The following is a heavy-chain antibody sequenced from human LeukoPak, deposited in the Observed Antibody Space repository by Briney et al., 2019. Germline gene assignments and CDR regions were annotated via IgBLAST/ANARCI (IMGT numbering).Heavy chain of an antibody. Sequence: GGSLRLSCAASEFSVGSNYMTWVRQAPGKGLEWVSLIYSGGSTYYADSVKGRFTISRDNSKNTLYLQMNSLRAEDTAVYYCARGDYYDSSGLTWGQGTLVTVSS. CDR1: EFSVGSNY. J-gene: IGHJ5*02. CDR2: IYSGGST. V-gene: IGHV3-53*01. CDR3: ARGDYYDSSGLT. D-gene: IGHD3-22*01.